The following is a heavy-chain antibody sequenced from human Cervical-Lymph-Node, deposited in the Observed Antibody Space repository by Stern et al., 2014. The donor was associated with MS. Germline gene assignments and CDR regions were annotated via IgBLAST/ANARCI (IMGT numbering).Heavy chain of an antibody. J-gene: IGHJ4*02. V-gene: IGHV5-51*01. D-gene: IGHD2-15*01. CDR3: ARDKVDCSGGSCHPPFFDY. Sequence: VQLVQSGAEVKKPGESLRISCKGSGYHFPSYWIAWVRQMPGKGLEWMGIFYIGDSETKYSRSFQGQVTISADKSISTAYLQWNSLKASDTAMYYCARDKVDCSGGSCHPPFFDYWGQGTLVTVSS. CDR1: GYHFPSYW. CDR2: FYIGDSET.